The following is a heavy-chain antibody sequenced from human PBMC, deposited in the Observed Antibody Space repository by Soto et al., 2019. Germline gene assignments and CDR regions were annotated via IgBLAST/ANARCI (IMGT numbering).Heavy chain of an antibody. CDR3: AKEQVSRSWYVTPAETLKRGYYGMAV. D-gene: IGHD3-10*01. J-gene: IGHJ6*02. V-gene: IGHV3-23*01. Sequence: GGSLRLSCAASGFTFSSYAMSWVRQAPGKGLEWVSAISGSGGSTYYADSVKGRFTISRDNSKNTLYLQMNSLRAEDTAVYYCAKEQVSRSWYVTPAETLKRGYYGMAVWGQGTTDTASS. CDR2: ISGSGGST. CDR1: GFTFSSYA.